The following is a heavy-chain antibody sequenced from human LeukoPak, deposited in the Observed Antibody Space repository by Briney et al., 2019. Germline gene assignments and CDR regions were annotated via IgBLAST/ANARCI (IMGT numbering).Heavy chain of an antibody. D-gene: IGHD1-14*01. Sequence: SETLPLTCTVSGGSISSYYWSWIRQPAGKGREGFGRIYTSGSTNYNPSLKRRVTISVDTSKNQFSLKLSSVTAADTAVYYCAKDFSPLGTKHQTKYWFDPWGQGTLVTVSS. CDR1: GGSISSYY. CDR3: AKDFSPLGTKHQTKYWFDP. CDR2: IYTSGST. V-gene: IGHV4-4*07. J-gene: IGHJ5*02.